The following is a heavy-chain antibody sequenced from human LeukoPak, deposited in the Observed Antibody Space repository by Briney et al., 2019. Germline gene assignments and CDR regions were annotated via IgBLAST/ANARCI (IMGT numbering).Heavy chain of an antibody. CDR2: ISSSSSYI. CDR1: GFTFSSYS. Sequence: PGGSLRLSCAASGFTFSSYSMNWVRQAPGKGLEWVSSISSSSSYIYYADSEKGRFTISRDNAKDSLYLQMNSLRAEDTAVYYCARGRNDGSGGFPLDYWGQGTLVTVSS. CDR3: ARGRNDGSGGFPLDY. V-gene: IGHV3-21*01. D-gene: IGHD2-15*01. J-gene: IGHJ4*02.